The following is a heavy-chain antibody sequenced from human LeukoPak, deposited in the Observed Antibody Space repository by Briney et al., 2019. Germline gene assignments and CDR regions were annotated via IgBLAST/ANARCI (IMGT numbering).Heavy chain of an antibody. Sequence: GGSLRLSCAASGFTFSSYGMHWVRQAPGKGLEWVAFIRYDGSNKYYADSVKGRFTISRDNAKNSLYLQMNSLRAEDTAVYYCARVLVEMATIGPNDAFDIWGQGTMVTVSS. J-gene: IGHJ3*02. D-gene: IGHD5-24*01. CDR1: GFTFSSYG. V-gene: IGHV3-30*02. CDR3: ARVLVEMATIGPNDAFDI. CDR2: IRYDGSNK.